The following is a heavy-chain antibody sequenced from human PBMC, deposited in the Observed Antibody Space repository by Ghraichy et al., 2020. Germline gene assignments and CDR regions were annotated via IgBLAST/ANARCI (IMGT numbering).Heavy chain of an antibody. CDR3: ARVGEYYYDSSGYYYYFDY. J-gene: IGHJ4*02. D-gene: IGHD3-22*01. CDR2: IYHSGST. V-gene: IGHV4-38-2*01. Sequence: SETLSLTCAVSGYSISSGYYWGWIRQPPGKGLEWIGSIYHSGSTYYNPSLKSRVTISVDTSKNQFSLKLSSVTAADTAVYYYARVGEYYYDSSGYYYYFDYWGQGTLVTVSS. CDR1: GYSISSGYY.